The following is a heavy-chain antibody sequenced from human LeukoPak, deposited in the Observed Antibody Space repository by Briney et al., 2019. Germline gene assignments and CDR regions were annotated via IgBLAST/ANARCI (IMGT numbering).Heavy chain of an antibody. D-gene: IGHD2-2*01. CDR1: GSTFPSHA. Sequence: RASVKVSCKASGSTFPSHAITWLRQAPGLGPERMGWISTSNGDKNYVQNLQGRITLTIDTSTTTAYMELRSLRSDDTAIYYCATRGITAARLDYWGQGTLVTVSS. CDR2: ISTSNGDK. CDR3: ATRGITAARLDY. V-gene: IGHV1-18*04. J-gene: IGHJ4*02.